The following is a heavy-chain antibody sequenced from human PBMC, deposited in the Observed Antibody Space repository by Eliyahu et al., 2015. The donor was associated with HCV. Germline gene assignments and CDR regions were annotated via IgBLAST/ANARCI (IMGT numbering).Heavy chain of an antibody. Sequence: QITLKESGPTLVKPTQTLTLTCTFSGFSLSTSEVGVGWLRQPPGKALEWLALIYWDDDKRYSPSLKSRLSITKDTSKNQVVLSMTNMDPVDTATYYCAHRYRMEGAAIFGNWGQGTLVTVSS. CDR3: AHRYRMEGAAIFGN. V-gene: IGHV2-5*02. D-gene: IGHD2-2*02. CDR2: IYWDDDK. J-gene: IGHJ4*02. CDR1: GFSLSTSEVG.